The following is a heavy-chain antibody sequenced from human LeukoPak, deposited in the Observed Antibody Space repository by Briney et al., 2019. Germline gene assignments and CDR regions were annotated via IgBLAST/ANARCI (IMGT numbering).Heavy chain of an antibody. CDR2: IKQDGSEK. V-gene: IGHV3-7*01. D-gene: IGHD1-26*01. J-gene: IGHJ6*02. CDR3: ARGAVGSYYYALDV. Sequence: GGSLRLSCAASGITFSSYWMTWVRQAPGKGLEWAANIKQDGSEKFYVDSVKGRFTISRDNAKNSLSLQMNSLRAEDTAVYYCARGAVGSYYYALDVWGQGTTVTVSS. CDR1: GITFSSYW.